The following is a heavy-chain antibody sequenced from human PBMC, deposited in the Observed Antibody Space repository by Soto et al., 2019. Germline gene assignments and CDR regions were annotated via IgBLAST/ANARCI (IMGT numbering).Heavy chain of an antibody. J-gene: IGHJ6*02. D-gene: IGHD1-26*01. CDR3: SRWGQSYSGRYLLTDFFYGIYV. CDR2: IYPGDSDT. Sequence: PGESLKISCKGSGYSFTSYWIGWVRQMPGKGLEWMGIIYPGDSDTRYSPSFQGQVTISADKSISTAYLQWSSLKASDTAMYYCSRWGQSYSGRYLLTDFFYGIYVWGQGTTVTVS. V-gene: IGHV5-51*01. CDR1: GYSFTSYW.